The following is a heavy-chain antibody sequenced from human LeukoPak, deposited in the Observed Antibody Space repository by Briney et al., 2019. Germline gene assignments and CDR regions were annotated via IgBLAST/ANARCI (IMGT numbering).Heavy chain of an antibody. V-gene: IGHV3-7*03. CDR3: VKDMWRSNTWRFDS. Sequence: GGSLRLSCAASGFTFSNYWMTWVRQAPGKGLEWVANIKQDGSERDYVDSVKGRFTISRDDAKNSLYLQMNSLRTEDTALYYCVKDMWRSNTWRFDSWGQGTLVTVSS. D-gene: IGHD6-13*01. CDR2: IKQDGSER. J-gene: IGHJ4*02. CDR1: GFTFSNYW.